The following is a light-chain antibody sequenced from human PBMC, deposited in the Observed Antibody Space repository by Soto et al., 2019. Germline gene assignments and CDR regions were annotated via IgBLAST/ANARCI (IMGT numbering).Light chain of an antibody. CDR1: SSDIGGYYY. CDR2: QVT. J-gene: IGLJ1*01. CDR3: TSYSSSDIFYV. Sequence: QSALTQPASVSGSPGQSITISCTGTSSDIGGYYYVSWYQHHPGKAPKLLIYQVTNRPSRVSNRFSGYKSGNTASLTISGLQADDEADYYCTSYSSSDIFYVFGTGTQLTVL. V-gene: IGLV2-14*01.